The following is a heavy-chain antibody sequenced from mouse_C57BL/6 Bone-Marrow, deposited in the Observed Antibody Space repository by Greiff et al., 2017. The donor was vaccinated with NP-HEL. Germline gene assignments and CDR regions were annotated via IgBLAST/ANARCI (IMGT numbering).Heavy chain of an antibody. CDR3: ARCLLLDY. J-gene: IGHJ2*01. V-gene: IGHV1-26*01. CDR2: INPNNGGT. Sequence: VQLQQSGPELVKPGASVKISCKASGYTFTDYYMNWVKQSHGKSLEWIGDINPNNGGTSYNQKFKGKATLTVDKSSSTAYMELRSLTSEDSAVYYCARCLLLDYWGQGTTLTESS. CDR1: GYTFTDYY.